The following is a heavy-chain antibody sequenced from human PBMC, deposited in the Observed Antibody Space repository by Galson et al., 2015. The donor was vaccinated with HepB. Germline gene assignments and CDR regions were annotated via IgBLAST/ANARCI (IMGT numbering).Heavy chain of an antibody. D-gene: IGHD1-26*01. CDR2: IIPILGIA. CDR3: ARGVEGATTRLDY. J-gene: IGHJ4*02. V-gene: IGHV1-69*02. Sequence: SVKVSCKASGGTFSSYTISWVRQAPGQGLEWMGRIIPILGIANYAQKFQGRVTITADKSTSTAYMELSSLRSEDTAVYYCARGVEGATTRLDYWGQGTLVTVSS. CDR1: GGTFSSYT.